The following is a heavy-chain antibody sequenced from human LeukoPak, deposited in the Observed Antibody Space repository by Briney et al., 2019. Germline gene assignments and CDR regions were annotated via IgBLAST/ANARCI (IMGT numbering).Heavy chain of an antibody. CDR2: IKQDGSQK. D-gene: IGHD3-10*01. Sequence: GGSLRLSCVASGFTFSSYWMSWVRQAPGKGLEWVANIKQDGSQKYYVDSVKGRFTISRDNAKNSLYLQMNSLRADDTAVYYCARDHYSMVRGLDAFDIWGQGTMVTVSS. CDR3: ARDHYSMVRGLDAFDI. CDR1: GFTFSSYW. J-gene: IGHJ3*02. V-gene: IGHV3-7*05.